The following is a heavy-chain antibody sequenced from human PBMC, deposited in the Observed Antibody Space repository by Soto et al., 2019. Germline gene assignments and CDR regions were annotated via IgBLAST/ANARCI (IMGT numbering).Heavy chain of an antibody. V-gene: IGHV4-34*01. D-gene: IGHD3-22*01. CDR3: ARGKISSVTRYYYDPLNGFDP. CDR2: INHSGST. CDR1: GGSFSGYY. J-gene: IGHJ5*02. Sequence: PSETLSLTCAVYGGSFSGYYWSWIRQPPGKGLEWIGEINHSGSTNYNPSLKSLVTISVDTSKNQFSLKLSSVTAADTAMFYCARGKISSVTRYYYDPLNGFDPWGEGTLVTVS.